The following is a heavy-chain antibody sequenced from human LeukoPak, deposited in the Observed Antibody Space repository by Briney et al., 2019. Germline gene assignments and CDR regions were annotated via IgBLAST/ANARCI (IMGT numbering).Heavy chain of an antibody. CDR2: IHYSGNT. D-gene: IGHD3-22*01. Sequence: SETLSLTCTVSGGSITTTTYHWGWIRQSPGKGLEWIGSIHYSGNTYYNPSLESRVSISLDTSKNQFSLKLSSVTAADTAVYYCASGRSSSGYYLSYYYYYYMDVWGKGTTVTISS. J-gene: IGHJ6*03. CDR3: ASGRSSSGYYLSYYYYYYMDV. CDR1: GGSITTTTYH. V-gene: IGHV4-39*01.